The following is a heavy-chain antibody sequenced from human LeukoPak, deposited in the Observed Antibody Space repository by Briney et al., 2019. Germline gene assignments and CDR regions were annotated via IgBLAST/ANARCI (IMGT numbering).Heavy chain of an antibody. CDR3: ASYWSTSGNSYYYYYMDV. CDR1: GYTFTGHY. V-gene: IGHV1-2*02. Sequence: ASVKVSCKASGYTFTGHYMHWVRQAPGQGLEWMGWINPNSGGTNYAQKFQGRVTMTRDTSISTAYMELSRLRSDDTAVYYCASYWSTSGNSYYYYYMDVWGKGTTVTVSS. J-gene: IGHJ6*03. CDR2: INPNSGGT. D-gene: IGHD2-2*01.